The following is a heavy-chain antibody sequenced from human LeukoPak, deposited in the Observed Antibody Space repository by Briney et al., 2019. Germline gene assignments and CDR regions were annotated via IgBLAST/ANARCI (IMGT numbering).Heavy chain of an antibody. Sequence: GGSLRLSCAAPGFTFSSYAMSWVRQAPGKGLEWVSAISGSGGSTYYADSVKGRFTISRDNSKNTLYLQMNSLRAEDTAVYYCAKDRAAAGRTYYFDYWGQGTLVTVSS. D-gene: IGHD6-13*01. CDR3: AKDRAAAGRTYYFDY. CDR1: GFTFSSYA. V-gene: IGHV3-23*01. J-gene: IGHJ4*02. CDR2: ISGSGGST.